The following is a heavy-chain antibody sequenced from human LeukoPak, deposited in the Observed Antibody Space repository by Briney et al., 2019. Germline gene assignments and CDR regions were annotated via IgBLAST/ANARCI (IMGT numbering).Heavy chain of an antibody. CDR2: INPNSGGT. CDR3: ARDSWYSSGRYYGMDV. J-gene: IGHJ6*02. CDR1: GYTFTGYY. D-gene: IGHD6-25*01. Sequence: ASVKVSCKASGYTFTGYYMHWVRQAPEQGLEWMGWINPNSGGTNYAQKFQGRVTMTRVTSISTAYMELSRLRSDDTAVYYCARDSWYSSGRYYGMDVWGQGATVTVSS. V-gene: IGHV1-2*02.